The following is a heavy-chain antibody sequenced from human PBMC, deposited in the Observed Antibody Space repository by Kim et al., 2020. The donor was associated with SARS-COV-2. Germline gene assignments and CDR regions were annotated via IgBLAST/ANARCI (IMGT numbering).Heavy chain of an antibody. CDR2: ISYDGSNK. CDR3: AKDRGYCSSTSCEIFDY. D-gene: IGHD2-2*03. Sequence: GGSLRLSCAASGFTFSSYGMHWVRQAPGKGLEWVAVISYDGSNKYYADSVKGRFTISRDNSKNTLYLQMNSLRAEDTAVYYCAKDRGYCSSTSCEIFDYWGQGTLVTVSS. J-gene: IGHJ4*02. CDR1: GFTFSSYG. V-gene: IGHV3-30*18.